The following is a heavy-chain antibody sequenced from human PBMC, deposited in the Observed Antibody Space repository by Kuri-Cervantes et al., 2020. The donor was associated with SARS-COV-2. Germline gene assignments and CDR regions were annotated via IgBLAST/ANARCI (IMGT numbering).Heavy chain of an antibody. V-gene: IGHV4-59*01. CDR1: GGSISSYY. Sequence: ESLKISCTVSGGSISSYYWSWIRQPPGKGLEWIGYIYYSGSTNYNPSLKSRVTISVDTSKNQFSLKLSSVTAADTAVYYCARIGSYDFWSGYPSRPQYYYYYGMDVWGQGTTVTVSS. J-gene: IGHJ6*02. D-gene: IGHD3-3*01. CDR2: IYYSGST. CDR3: ARIGSYDFWSGYPSRPQYYYYYGMDV.